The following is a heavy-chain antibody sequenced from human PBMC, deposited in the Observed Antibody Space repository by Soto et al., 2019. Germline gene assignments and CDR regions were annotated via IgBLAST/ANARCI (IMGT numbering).Heavy chain of an antibody. CDR3: ARSVAVPGAHIDY. J-gene: IGHJ4*02. CDR1: GGSISGSY. Sequence: SQTLSLTCSVYGGSISGSYLGWIRQSPGKGLEWLGYVYYTGSTNYSPSLRSRVSISVDTSKNEFSLRLSSVTAADTAAYFCARSVAVPGAHIDYWGQGTQVTVSS. CDR2: VYYTGST. V-gene: IGHV4-59*01. D-gene: IGHD6-19*01.